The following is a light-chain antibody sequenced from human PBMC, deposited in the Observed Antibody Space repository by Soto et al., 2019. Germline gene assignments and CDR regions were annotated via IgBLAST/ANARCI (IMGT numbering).Light chain of an antibody. CDR1: QSVSSN. V-gene: IGKV3-15*01. CDR2: GAS. Sequence: EIVMTQSPATLSVSPGERATLSCRASQSVSSNLAWYQQKPGQAPRLLIYGASTRATGIPARFSGSGSGTXFXXTISSXQSEDFAVYYCQQYNNWPPWTFGQGTKVEIK. CDR3: QQYNNWPPWT. J-gene: IGKJ1*01.